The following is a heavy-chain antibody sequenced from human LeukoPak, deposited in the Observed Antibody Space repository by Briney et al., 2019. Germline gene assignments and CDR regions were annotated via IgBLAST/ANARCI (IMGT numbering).Heavy chain of an antibody. V-gene: IGHV3-11*06. CDR3: ARSGNYFDY. CDR2: ISTDSSNK. Sequence: PGGSLRLSCAASGFTFSNYYMSWVRQAPGKGLEWVSYISTDSSNKNFADSVKGRFTISRDTAKNTLNLQMNNLRAEDTAVYYCARSGNYFDYWGQGTLVTVSS. CDR1: GFTFSNYY. J-gene: IGHJ4*02. D-gene: IGHD3-10*01.